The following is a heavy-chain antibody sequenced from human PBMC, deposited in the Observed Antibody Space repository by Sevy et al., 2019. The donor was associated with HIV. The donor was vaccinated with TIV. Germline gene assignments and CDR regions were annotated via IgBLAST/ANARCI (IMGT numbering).Heavy chain of an antibody. Sequence: GGSLRLSCAASGFTFSSYWMHWVRQAPGKGLVWVSRINSDGSSTSYADSVKGRFTISRDNAKNTLYLQMNSLRAEDTAVYYCARVWVAGDAFDIWGLGTMVTVSS. V-gene: IGHV3-74*01. CDR1: GFTFSSYW. J-gene: IGHJ3*02. CDR2: INSDGSST. D-gene: IGHD6-19*01. CDR3: ARVWVAGDAFDI.